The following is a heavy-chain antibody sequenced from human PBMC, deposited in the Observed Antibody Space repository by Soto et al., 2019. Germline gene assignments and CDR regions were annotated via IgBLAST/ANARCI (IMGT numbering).Heavy chain of an antibody. CDR3: ARVVQWPYYYYGMDV. Sequence: ASVKVSCKASGYTFTGYYMHWVRQAPGQGLEWMGWINPNSGGTNYAQKFQGRVTMTRDTSISTAYMELSRLRSDDTAVYYCARVVQWPYYYYGMDVWGQGTTVTVSS. CDR2: INPNSGGT. J-gene: IGHJ6*02. CDR1: GYTFTGYY. D-gene: IGHD6-19*01. V-gene: IGHV1-2*02.